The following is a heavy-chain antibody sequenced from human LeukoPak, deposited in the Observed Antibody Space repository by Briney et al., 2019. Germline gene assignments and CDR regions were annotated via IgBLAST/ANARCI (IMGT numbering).Heavy chain of an antibody. CDR1: GGSISSSSYY. CDR3: ARLGRYYSDSSGYKASYFFDY. J-gene: IGHJ4*02. D-gene: IGHD3-22*01. V-gene: IGHV4-39*01. Sequence: SETLSLTCTVSGGSISSSSYYWGWIRQPPGKGLEWIGSIYYSGSTYYNPSLKSRVTISVDTSKNHFSLKLRSVTAADTAVYNCARLGRYYSDSSGYKASYFFDYWGQGILVTVSA. CDR2: IYYSGST.